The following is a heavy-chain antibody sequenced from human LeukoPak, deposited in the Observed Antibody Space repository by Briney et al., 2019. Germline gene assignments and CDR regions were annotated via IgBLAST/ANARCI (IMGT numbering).Heavy chain of an antibody. V-gene: IGHV4-39*02. CDR3: ARDLLRVGNNY. Sequence: SETLSLTCTVSGGSISSSSYYWGWIRQPPGKGLEWIGSIYYSGSTYYNPSLKSRVTISVDTSKNQFSLKLSSVTAADTAVYYCARDLLRVGNNYWGQGTLVTVSS. J-gene: IGHJ4*02. CDR2: IYYSGST. D-gene: IGHD3-10*01. CDR1: GGSISSSSYY.